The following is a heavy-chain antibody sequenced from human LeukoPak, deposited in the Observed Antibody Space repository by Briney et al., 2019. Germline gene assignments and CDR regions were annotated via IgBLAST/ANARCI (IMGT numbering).Heavy chain of an antibody. CDR3: ARRKAVARISYFDS. D-gene: IGHD6-19*01. Sequence: ASVKVSCKASGYTFTGYYMHWVRQAPGQGLEWMGWIHPNSGGTNYAQKFQGRVAMTSDTSITTAYMELSSLRSDDTAVYYCARRKAVARISYFDSWGQGTLVTVSS. CDR1: GYTFTGYY. CDR2: IHPNSGGT. J-gene: IGHJ4*02. V-gene: IGHV1-2*02.